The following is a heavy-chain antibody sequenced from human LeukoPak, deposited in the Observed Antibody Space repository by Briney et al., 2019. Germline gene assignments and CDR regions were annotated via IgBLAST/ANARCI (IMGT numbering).Heavy chain of an antibody. Sequence: ASVKVSCKASGYTFTSYAMNWVRQAPGQGLEWMGWINTNTGNPTYAQGFTGRFVFSLDTSVSTAYLQISSLKAEDTAVYYCARAVTIFGVASYYFDYWGQGTLVTVSS. CDR1: GYTFTSYA. CDR3: ARAVTIFGVASYYFDY. V-gene: IGHV7-4-1*02. CDR2: INTNTGNP. D-gene: IGHD3-3*01. J-gene: IGHJ4*02.